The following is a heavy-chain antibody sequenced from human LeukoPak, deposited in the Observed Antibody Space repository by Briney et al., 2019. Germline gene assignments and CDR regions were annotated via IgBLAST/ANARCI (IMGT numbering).Heavy chain of an antibody. CDR2: ISWNSGSI. D-gene: IGHD2/OR15-2a*01. CDR1: GFTFDDYA. Sequence: SGRSLRLSCAASGFTFDDYAMHWVRHAPGKGLEWVSGISWNSGSIGYADSVKGRFTISRDNAKNSLYLQMNSLRAEDTALYYCAKDISRRSYGMDVWGQGTTVTVSS. CDR3: AKDISRRSYGMDV. J-gene: IGHJ6*02. V-gene: IGHV3-9*01.